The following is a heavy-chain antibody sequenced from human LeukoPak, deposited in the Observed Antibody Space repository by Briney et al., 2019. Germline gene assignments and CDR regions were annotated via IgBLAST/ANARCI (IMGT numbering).Heavy chain of an antibody. Sequence: PGGSLRLSCAASGFTVSSNYMSWVRQAPGKGLEWVSVIYSGGSTYYADSVKGRFTISKDNSKNTLYLQMNSLRAEDTAVYYCAKDMVVTKYYFDYWGQGTLVTVSS. D-gene: IGHD2-15*01. J-gene: IGHJ4*02. CDR2: IYSGGST. CDR1: GFTVSSNY. V-gene: IGHV3-53*05. CDR3: AKDMVVTKYYFDY.